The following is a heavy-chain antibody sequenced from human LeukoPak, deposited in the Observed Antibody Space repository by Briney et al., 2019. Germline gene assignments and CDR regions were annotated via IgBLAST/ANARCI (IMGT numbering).Heavy chain of an antibody. Sequence: GGSLRLPCAASGFTFSSYAMSWVRQAPGKGLEWVSAISGSGGSTYCADSVKGRFTISRDNSKNTLYLQMNSLRAEDTAVYYCAKVPQWLVRSPYYFDYWGQGTLVTVSS. CDR3: AKVPQWLVRSPYYFDY. J-gene: IGHJ4*02. CDR1: GFTFSSYA. D-gene: IGHD6-19*01. CDR2: ISGSGGST. V-gene: IGHV3-23*01.